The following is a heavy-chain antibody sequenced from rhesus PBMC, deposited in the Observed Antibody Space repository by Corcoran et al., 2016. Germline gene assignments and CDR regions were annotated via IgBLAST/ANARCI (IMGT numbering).Heavy chain of an antibody. J-gene: IGHJ4*01. D-gene: IGHD6-25*01. CDR2: IGGSSGST. CDR1: GYSISSGYD. Sequence: QVQLQESGPGLVKSSETLSLTCAVSGYSISSGYDWSWISQPSGKGREWVGNIGGSSGSTNSNPSPSSLVTISKDTPKNQCSLKLSSVTAADPAVYCCTRARYSGGSNDHWGQGDLVTVSS. V-gene: IGHV4-127*01. CDR3: TRARYSGGSNDH.